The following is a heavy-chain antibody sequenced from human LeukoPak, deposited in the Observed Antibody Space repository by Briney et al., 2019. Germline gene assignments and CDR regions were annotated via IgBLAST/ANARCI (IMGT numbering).Heavy chain of an antibody. J-gene: IGHJ4*02. Sequence: GGSLRLSCAASGFTFSSYSMNWVRQAPGKGLEWVSSISSSSSYIYYADSVEGRFTISRDNAKNSLYLQMNSLRAEDTAVYYCARLNKQGDGYNYPFDYWGQGTLVTVSS. CDR2: ISSSSSYI. V-gene: IGHV3-21*01. CDR3: ARLNKQGDGYNYPFDY. D-gene: IGHD5-24*01. CDR1: GFTFSSYS.